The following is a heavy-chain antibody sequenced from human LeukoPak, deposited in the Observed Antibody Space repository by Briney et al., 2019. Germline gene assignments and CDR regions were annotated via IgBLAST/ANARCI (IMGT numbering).Heavy chain of an antibody. CDR3: ARHGFYGDSARRKFDP. CDR1: NGSFSGYY. D-gene: IGHD4-17*01. CDR2: ISHSGYT. V-gene: IGHV4-34*01. J-gene: IGHJ5*02. Sequence: PSETLSLTCTVYNGSFSGYYWSWIRQPPGTGLEWIGEISHSGYTNLNPSLKSRLTISLDTSKNHFSLRLTSLTAADTAVHYCARHGFYGDSARRKFDPWGQGTLVTVSS.